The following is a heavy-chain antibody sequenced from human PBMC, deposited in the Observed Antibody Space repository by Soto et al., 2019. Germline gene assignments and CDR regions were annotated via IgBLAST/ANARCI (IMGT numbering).Heavy chain of an antibody. J-gene: IGHJ6*02. D-gene: IGHD1-20*01. V-gene: IGHV2-70*13. Sequence: SGPTLVNPTETLTLTCTFSGFSLTSPGMCVSWIRQSPGKALEWLALIERDDDDKYYSTSLKTRLTISKDTRKNQVVLTMANMEPADTATNYCARSIRGPRRFNGMDVWGQGTTVTVSS. CDR3: ARSIRGPRRFNGMDV. CDR2: IERDDDDK. CDR1: GFSLTSPGMC.